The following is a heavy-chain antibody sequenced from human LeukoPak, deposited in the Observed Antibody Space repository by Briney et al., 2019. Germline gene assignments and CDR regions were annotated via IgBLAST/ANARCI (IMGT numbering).Heavy chain of an antibody. J-gene: IGHJ4*02. D-gene: IGHD6-6*01. Sequence: GGTLRLSCAASGFTFSSYGMSWVRQAPGKGLEWVSAISGSGGSTYYADSVKGRFTISRDNSKNTLYLQMNSLRAEDTAVYYCAKSIAARRGFDYWGQGTLVTVSS. CDR3: AKSIAARRGFDY. CDR2: ISGSGGST. CDR1: GFTFSSYG. V-gene: IGHV3-23*01.